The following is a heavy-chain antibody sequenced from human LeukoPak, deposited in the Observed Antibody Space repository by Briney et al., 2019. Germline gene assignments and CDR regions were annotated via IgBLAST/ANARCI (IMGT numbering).Heavy chain of an antibody. J-gene: IGHJ4*02. CDR3: ARDRPYSESGRWIRFDF. CDR2: IYTSGST. V-gene: IGHV4-4*07. D-gene: IGHD3-10*01. Sequence: SETLSLTCTVSGGSINSYYWSWIRQPAGKGLEWIGRIYTSGSTDYNPSLKSRVTMSVGTSKNQFSLEVRSVTAADTAVYYCARDRPYSESGRWIRFDFWGQGTLVTVSS. CDR1: GGSINSYY.